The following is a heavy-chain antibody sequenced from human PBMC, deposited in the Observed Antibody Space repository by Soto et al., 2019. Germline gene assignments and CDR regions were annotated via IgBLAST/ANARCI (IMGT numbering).Heavy chain of an antibody. CDR1: GGSIRSGGYY. CDR2: IYYSGNT. J-gene: IGHJ5*02. Sequence: SETLSLTCTVSGGSIRSGGYYWSWVRQNPRRGLEWIGNIYYSGNTYYTPSLKSRLTISVDTSKNQFSLKLSSVTAADTAVYYCARAGQDYYDSSGSHHASDPWGQGTLVTVSS. D-gene: IGHD3-22*01. V-gene: IGHV4-31*03. CDR3: ARAGQDYYDSSGSHHASDP.